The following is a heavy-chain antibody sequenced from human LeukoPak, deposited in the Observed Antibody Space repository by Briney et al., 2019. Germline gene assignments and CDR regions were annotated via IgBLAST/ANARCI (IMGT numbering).Heavy chain of an antibody. CDR3: ARLSYYYFDY. V-gene: IGHV4-59*01. J-gene: IGHJ4*02. CDR2: IYYSGST. D-gene: IGHD3-10*01. Sequence: SETLSLTCAVSGASISSYYWSWIRQPPGKGLEWIGYIYYSGSTNYNPSLESRVTISVDKSKNQFSLKLSSVTAADMAVYYCARLSYYYFDYWGQGTLVTVSS. CDR1: GASISSYY.